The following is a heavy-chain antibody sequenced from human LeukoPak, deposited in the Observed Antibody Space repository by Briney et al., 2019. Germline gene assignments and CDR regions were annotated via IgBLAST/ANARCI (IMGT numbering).Heavy chain of an antibody. CDR3: VRAAQEGRDSLTGVQTGNWFDP. CDR1: GYNFTIYD. J-gene: IGHJ5*02. Sequence: ASVKVSCKTSGYNFTIYDINWGRQATGQGPEWMGWMNPSSGNTGYAQNFQGRLDLTRNIALTTAYMELSSLTSEDTATYYCVRAAQEGRDSLTGVQTGNWFDPWGQGTLVTVSS. V-gene: IGHV1-8*01. D-gene: IGHD3-9*01. CDR2: MNPSSGNT.